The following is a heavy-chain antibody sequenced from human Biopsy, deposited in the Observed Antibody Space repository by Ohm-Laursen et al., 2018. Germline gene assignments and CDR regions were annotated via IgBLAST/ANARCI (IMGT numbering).Heavy chain of an antibody. CDR1: GGAFTNYA. Sequence: VSSVKVSCKASGGAFTNYAINWVRQAPGHGLEWMGGIITVSETAGYAERFQGRVTITADVTTTTAYMDLSGLRSEDTAVYYCVAYPSSGFFENNDDFAMDVWGQGTTVSVSS. D-gene: IGHD6-19*01. V-gene: IGHV1-69*01. CDR2: IITVSETA. J-gene: IGHJ6*02. CDR3: VAYPSSGFFENNDDFAMDV.